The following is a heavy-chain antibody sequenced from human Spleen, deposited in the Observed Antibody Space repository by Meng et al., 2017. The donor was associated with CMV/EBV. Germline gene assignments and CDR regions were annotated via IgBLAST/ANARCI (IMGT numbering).Heavy chain of an antibody. D-gene: IGHD3-22*01. CDR1: GYTFTSYG. V-gene: IGHV1-18*01. CDR3: ARGGADYYDSSGYYNY. J-gene: IGHJ4*02. CDR2: ISVYNGNR. Sequence: GYTFTSYGINWGRQAPGQGLEWMGWISVYNGNRNYAQKFQGRVTMTTDTSTSTAYMELRSLRSDDTAVYYCARGGADYYDSSGYYNYWGQGTLVTVSS.